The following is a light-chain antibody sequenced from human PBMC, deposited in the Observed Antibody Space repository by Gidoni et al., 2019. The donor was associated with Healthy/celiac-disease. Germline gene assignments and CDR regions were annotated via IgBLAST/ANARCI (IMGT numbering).Light chain of an antibody. V-gene: IGKV3-15*01. CDR2: GAS. CDR3: QQYNNWPPRT. J-gene: IGKJ2*02. CDR1: QSVSSN. Sequence: EIVMTQSPATLSVSPGERATLSCRASQSVSSNLAWYQQKPGQAPRLLIYGASTRATGIPARFSGSGSGTEFTLTISSLQSEDFAVYYCQQYNNWPPRTFXQXTKLELK.